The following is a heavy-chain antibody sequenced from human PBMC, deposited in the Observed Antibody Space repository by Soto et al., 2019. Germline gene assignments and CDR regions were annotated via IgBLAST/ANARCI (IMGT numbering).Heavy chain of an antibody. J-gene: IGHJ4*02. CDR3: ARESSRGYYDSSGYYLGYFDY. D-gene: IGHD3-22*01. CDR2: TYYRSKWYN. CDR1: GDSVSSNSAA. V-gene: IGHV6-1*01. Sequence: SETLSLTCAISGDSVSSNSAAWNWIRQFPSRGLEWLGRTYYRSKWYNDYAVSVKSRITINPDTSKNQFSLQLNSETPEDTAVYSCARESSRGYYDSSGYYLGYFDYWGQGTLVTVSS.